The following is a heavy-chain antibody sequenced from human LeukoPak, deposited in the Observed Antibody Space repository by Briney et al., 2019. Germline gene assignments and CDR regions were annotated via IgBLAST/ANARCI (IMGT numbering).Heavy chain of an antibody. V-gene: IGHV4-59*12. CDR2: IYNSGST. CDR1: GGAISGYS. J-gene: IGHJ4*02. CDR3: ASRLYSSARNFDY. Sequence: SETLSLTCTVSGGAISGYSWSWIRQPPGQGMEWVGNIYNSGSTDYKPSLKSRVTISRDTSKNQFSLKLSSVTAANTAVYYCASRLYSSARNFDYWGQGTLVTVSS. D-gene: IGHD6-19*01.